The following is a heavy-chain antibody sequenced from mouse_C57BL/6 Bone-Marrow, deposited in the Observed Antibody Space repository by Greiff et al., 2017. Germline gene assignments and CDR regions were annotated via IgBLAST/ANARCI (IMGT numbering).Heavy chain of an antibody. CDR1: GYTFTSYW. D-gene: IGHD2-1*01. J-gene: IGHJ2*01. CDR2: IDPSDSYT. CDR3: VRWEGYYGNFDY. V-gene: IGHV1-69*01. Sequence: QVQLQQPGAELVMPGASVKLSCKASGYTFTSYWMHWVKQRPGQGLEWIGEIDPSDSYTNYNQKFKGKSTLTVDKSSSTAYMQLSSLTSEDSAVYYCVRWEGYYGNFDYWGQGTTLTVSA.